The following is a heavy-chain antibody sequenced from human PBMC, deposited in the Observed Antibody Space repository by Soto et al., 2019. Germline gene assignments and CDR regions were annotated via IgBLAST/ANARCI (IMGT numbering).Heavy chain of an antibody. CDR2: IRSKANSYAT. CDR3: TGTTPDNWFDP. Sequence: EVQLVESGGGLVQPGGSLKLSCAASGFTFSGSAMHWVRQASGKGLEWVGRIRSKANSYATAYAASMKGRFTISRDDSKNTAYQQMNSLKAEDTAVYYCTGTTPDNWFDPWGQGTLVTVFS. V-gene: IGHV3-73*01. D-gene: IGHD4-17*01. J-gene: IGHJ5*02. CDR1: GFTFSGSA.